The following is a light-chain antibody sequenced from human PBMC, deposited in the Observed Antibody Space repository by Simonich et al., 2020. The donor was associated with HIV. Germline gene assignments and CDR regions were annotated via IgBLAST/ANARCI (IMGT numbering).Light chain of an antibody. J-gene: IGKJ4*01. Sequence: TINCKSSQSVLYSSNNKNYLAWYQQKPGQPPKLLIYWASTRESGVPDRFSGSGSGTDFTLTISSLEPEDFAVYYCQQRSNWPLTFGGGTKVEIK. V-gene: IGKV4-1*01. CDR3: QQRSNWPLT. CDR1: QSVLYSSNNKNY. CDR2: WAS.